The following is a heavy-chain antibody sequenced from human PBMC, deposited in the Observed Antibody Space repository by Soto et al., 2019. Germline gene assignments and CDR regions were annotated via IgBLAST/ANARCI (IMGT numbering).Heavy chain of an antibody. CDR3: ARAPLFVVINSNYFDY. J-gene: IGHJ4*02. Sequence: PSETLSLTCTVSGDSVSSGSYYWSWIRQPPGKGLEWIGYIYYTGSTNCNPSLKSRVTISMDTSKNQFSLHLSSVTTADTAVYYCARAPLFVVINSNYFDYWGQGTLVTVSS. CDR1: GDSVSSGSYY. V-gene: IGHV4-61*01. CDR2: IYYTGST. D-gene: IGHD2-21*01.